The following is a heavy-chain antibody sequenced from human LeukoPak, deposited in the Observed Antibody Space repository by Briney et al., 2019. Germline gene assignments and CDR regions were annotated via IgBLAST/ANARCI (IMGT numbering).Heavy chain of an antibody. V-gene: IGHV3-23*01. CDR1: GFTFSSYA. CDR3: AKASKRYYYDSSGYFIFDY. J-gene: IGHJ4*02. D-gene: IGHD3-22*01. Sequence: GGSLILSCAASGFTFSSYAMSWVRQAPGKGLEWVSVIGGSGGSTYYADSVKGRFTISRDNSKNTLYLQMNSLRAEDTAVYYCAKASKRYYYDSSGYFIFDYWGQGTLVTVSS. CDR2: IGGSGGST.